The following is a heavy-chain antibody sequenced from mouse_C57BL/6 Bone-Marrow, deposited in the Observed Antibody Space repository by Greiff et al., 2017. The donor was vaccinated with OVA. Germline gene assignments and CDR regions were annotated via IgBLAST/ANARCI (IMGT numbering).Heavy chain of an antibody. V-gene: IGHV5-4*01. Sequence: EVQLVESGGGLVKPGGSLKLSCAASGFTFSSYAMSWVRQTPEKRLEWVATISDGGSYTYYPDNVKGRVTISRDNAKNNLYLQMSHLKSEDTAMYYCARDQDYPFAYWGQGTLVTVSA. CDR1: GFTFSSYA. CDR2: ISDGGSYT. CDR3: ARDQDYPFAY. D-gene: IGHD2-4*01. J-gene: IGHJ3*01.